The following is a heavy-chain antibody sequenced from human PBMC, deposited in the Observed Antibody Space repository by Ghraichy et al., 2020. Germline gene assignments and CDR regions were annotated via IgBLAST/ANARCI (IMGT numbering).Heavy chain of an antibody. Sequence: SETLSLTCTVSGGSISSSSYYWGWIRQPPGKGLEWIGSIYYSGSTYYNPSLKSRVTISVDTSKNQFSLKLSSVTAADTAVYYCARQGPVDRDHAFDIWGQGKMVTVSS. J-gene: IGHJ3*02. CDR1: GGSISSSSYY. CDR3: ARQGPVDRDHAFDI. D-gene: IGHD1-14*01. CDR2: IYYSGST. V-gene: IGHV4-39*01.